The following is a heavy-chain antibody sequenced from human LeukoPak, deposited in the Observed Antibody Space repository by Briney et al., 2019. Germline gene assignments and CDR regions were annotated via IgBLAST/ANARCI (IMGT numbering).Heavy chain of an antibody. CDR2: INPNSGGT. CDR1: GGTFSSYA. D-gene: IGHD1-14*01. V-gene: IGHV1-2*02. Sequence: ASVKVSCKASGGTFSSYAISWVRQAPGQGLEWMGWINPNSGGTNYAQKFQGRVTMTRDTSISTAYMELSRLRSDDMAVYYCAREHGHPGGTKWYIDYWGQGTLVTVSS. J-gene: IGHJ4*02. CDR3: AREHGHPGGTKWYIDY.